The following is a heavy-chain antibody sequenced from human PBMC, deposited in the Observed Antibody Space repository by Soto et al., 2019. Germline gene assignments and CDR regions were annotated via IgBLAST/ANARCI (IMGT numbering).Heavy chain of an antibody. D-gene: IGHD3-9*01. Sequence: ETLSLTCTVSDDFISSYYWNWIRQPAGKGLEWIGRVSTNGATNYNPSLESRVTMSVDTSKNQFSLKLTSVTAADTAVYFCARADYEILTGSYAMDVWGQGTTVTVSS. CDR2: VSTNGAT. J-gene: IGHJ6*02. CDR3: ARADYEILTGSYAMDV. CDR1: DDFISSYY. V-gene: IGHV4-4*07.